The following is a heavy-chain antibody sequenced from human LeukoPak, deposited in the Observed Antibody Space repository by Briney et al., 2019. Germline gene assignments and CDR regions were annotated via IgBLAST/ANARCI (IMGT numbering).Heavy chain of an antibody. J-gene: IGHJ5*02. CDR2: ISYDGSNK. D-gene: IGHD6-19*01. Sequence: GGSLRLSCAASGFTFSSHWMHWVRQAPGKGLEWVAVISYDGSNKYYADSVKGRFTISRDNSKNTLYLQMNSLRAEDTAVYYCARSGYSSGWYGGWFDPWGQGTLVTVSS. V-gene: IGHV3-30-3*01. CDR3: ARSGYSSGWYGGWFDP. CDR1: GFTFSSHW.